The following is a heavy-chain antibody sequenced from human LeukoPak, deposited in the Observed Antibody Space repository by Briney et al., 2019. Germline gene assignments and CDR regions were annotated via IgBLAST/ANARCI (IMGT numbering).Heavy chain of an antibody. CDR2: IWYDGSNK. D-gene: IGHD1-14*01. CDR1: GFTFSNYA. J-gene: IGHJ4*02. Sequence: GGSLRLSCVASGFTFSNYAMHWVRQAPGEGLEWVAVIWYDGSNKYYADSVKGRFTISRDNSKNTLYLQMNSLRAEDTAMYYCARDRPLEIDYWGQGTLVTVSS. CDR3: ARDRPLEIDY. V-gene: IGHV3-33*01.